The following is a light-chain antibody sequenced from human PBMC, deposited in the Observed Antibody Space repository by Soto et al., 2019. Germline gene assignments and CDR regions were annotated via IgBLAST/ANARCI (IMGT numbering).Light chain of an antibody. CDR1: QSVHSY. Sequence: IFTQSPATLSLSPGERATPSCRASQSVHSYLGWYQQKPGQAPRLLIYGASSRATGIPDRFSGSGSGTDFTLTISRLEPEDFAVYYCQQYGSSPVTFGQGTKVDIK. J-gene: IGKJ1*01. CDR3: QQYGSSPVT. V-gene: IGKV3-20*01. CDR2: GAS.